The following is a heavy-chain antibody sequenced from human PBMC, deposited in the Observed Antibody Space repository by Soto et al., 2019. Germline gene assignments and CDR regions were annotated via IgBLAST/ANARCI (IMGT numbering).Heavy chain of an antibody. CDR3: GTHPRVNFFAY. CDR1: GYTFTSYA. Sequence: QVQLVQSGAEVKKPGASVKVSCKASGYTFTSYAMHWVSQAPGQRLEWMGWINAGNGYTKYSQKFQGRVTITRDTSASTAYMELSSLRSEDTSVYYCGTHPRVNFFAYWGQGTLVTVSS. J-gene: IGHJ4*02. CDR2: INAGNGYT. D-gene: IGHD2-21*01. V-gene: IGHV1-3*01.